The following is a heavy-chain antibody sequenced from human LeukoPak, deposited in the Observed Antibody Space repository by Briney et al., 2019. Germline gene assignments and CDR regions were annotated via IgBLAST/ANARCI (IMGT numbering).Heavy chain of an antibody. CDR3: AFTGTTGAGDY. D-gene: IGHD1-1*01. Sequence: GRSLRLSCAASGFTVSSNYMSWVRQAPGKGLEWVSVIDSGGSTYYADSVKGRFTISRDNSKNTLYLQMNSLRAEDTAVYYCAFTGTTGAGDYWGQGTLVTVSS. CDR2: IDSGGST. CDR1: GFTVSSNY. V-gene: IGHV3-53*01. J-gene: IGHJ4*02.